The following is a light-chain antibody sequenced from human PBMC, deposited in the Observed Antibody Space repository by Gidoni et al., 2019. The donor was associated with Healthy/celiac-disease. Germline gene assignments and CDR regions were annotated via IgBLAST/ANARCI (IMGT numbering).Light chain of an antibody. CDR2: GAS. Sequence: EIVMTQSPATLSVSPVERATLACGASQRVSSNLAWYQQKPGQAPRLLIYGASTRATGIPARFSGSGSGTEFTLTISSLQSEDFAVYYCQQYNNWPPYTFXQXTKLEIK. CDR1: QRVSSN. J-gene: IGKJ2*01. CDR3: QQYNNWPPYT. V-gene: IGKV3-15*01.